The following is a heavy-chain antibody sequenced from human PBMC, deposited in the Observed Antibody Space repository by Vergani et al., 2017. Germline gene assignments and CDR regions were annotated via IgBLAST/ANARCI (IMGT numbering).Heavy chain of an antibody. CDR2: IYYSGST. D-gene: IGHD3-16*02. Sequence: QLQLQESGPGLVKPSETLSLTCTVSGGSISSSSYYWGWIRQPPGKGLEWIGSIYYSGSTYYNPSLKSRVTISVDTSKNQFSLKLSSVTAADTAVYYCARTYDYIWGSYRYTDYYYYMDVWGKGTTVTVSS. V-gene: IGHV4-39*07. CDR1: GGSISSSSYY. CDR3: ARTYDYIWGSYRYTDYYYYMDV. J-gene: IGHJ6*03.